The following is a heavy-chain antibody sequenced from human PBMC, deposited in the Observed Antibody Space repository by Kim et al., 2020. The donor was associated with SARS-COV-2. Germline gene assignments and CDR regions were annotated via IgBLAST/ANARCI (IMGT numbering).Heavy chain of an antibody. Sequence: GGSLRLSCAASGFTFSSYAMSWVRQAPGKGLEWVSAISGSGGSTYYADSVKGRFTISRDNSKNTLYLQMNSLRAEDTAVYYCAKCIAAAGPIYYYYGMDVWGQGTTVTVSS. V-gene: IGHV3-23*01. D-gene: IGHD6-13*01. CDR2: ISGSGGST. CDR3: AKCIAAAGPIYYYYGMDV. J-gene: IGHJ6*02. CDR1: GFTFSSYA.